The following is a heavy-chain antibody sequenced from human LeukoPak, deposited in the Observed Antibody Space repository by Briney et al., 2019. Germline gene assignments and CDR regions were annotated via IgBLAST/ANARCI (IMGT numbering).Heavy chain of an antibody. V-gene: IGHV4-4*02. CDR2: IYHIGST. Sequence: SETLSLTCAVSGGSISSSNWWSWVRQPPGKGLEWIGEIYHIGSTNYNPSLKSRVTISVDKSKNQFSLKLSSVTAADTAVYYCARSQVGYCSGGSCLTHYYYGMDVWGKGTTVTVSS. D-gene: IGHD2-15*01. J-gene: IGHJ6*04. CDR1: GGSISSSNW. CDR3: ARSQVGYCSGGSCLTHYYYGMDV.